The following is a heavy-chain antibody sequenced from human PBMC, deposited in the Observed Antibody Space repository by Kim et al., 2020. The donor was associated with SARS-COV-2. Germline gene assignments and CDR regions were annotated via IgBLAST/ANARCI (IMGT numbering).Heavy chain of an antibody. V-gene: IGHV5-10-1*01. Sequence: PSFQGHVTISADKSISTAYLQWSSLKAADTAMYYCARRRDDFGDEDGMDVWGQGTTVTVSS. D-gene: IGHD3-3*01. J-gene: IGHJ6*02. CDR3: ARRRDDFGDEDGMDV.